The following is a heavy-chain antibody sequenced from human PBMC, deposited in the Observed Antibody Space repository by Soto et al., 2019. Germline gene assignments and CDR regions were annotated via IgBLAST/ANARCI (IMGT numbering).Heavy chain of an antibody. V-gene: IGHV4-31*03. CDR1: GGSISSGGYY. CDR3: ARTAPYYYGLDV. J-gene: IGHJ6*02. CDR2: IYYSGST. Sequence: QVQLQESGPGLVKPSQTLSLTCTVSGGSISSGGYYWSWIRQHPGKGLEWIGYIYYSGSTYYNPSLKSRVTILVDTSTNQFSLKLSSVSAADTPVYFYARTAPYYYGLDVWGQGTTVTVSS.